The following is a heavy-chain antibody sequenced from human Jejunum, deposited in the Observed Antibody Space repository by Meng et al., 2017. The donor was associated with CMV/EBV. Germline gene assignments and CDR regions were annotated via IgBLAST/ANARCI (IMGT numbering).Heavy chain of an antibody. CDR1: DYTFTDYY. V-gene: IGHV1-2*02. J-gene: IGHJ4*01. D-gene: IGHD1-26*01. CDR3: AKDGGSFLDYYFDY. CDR2: INPNTGGT. Sequence: SDYTFTDYYMHWVRQAPGQGLEWMGWINPNTGGTNYAQKFQGRVTMTRDTSTNTAYMELTRLRSDDTALYYCAKDGGSFLDYYFDYWGQGTLVTVSS.